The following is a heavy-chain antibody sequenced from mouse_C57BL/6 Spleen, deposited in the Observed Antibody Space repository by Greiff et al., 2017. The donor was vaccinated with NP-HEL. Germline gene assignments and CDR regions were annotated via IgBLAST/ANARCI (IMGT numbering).Heavy chain of an antibody. CDR2: IYPGSGNT. Sequence: QVQLQQSGAELVRPGASVKLSCKASGYTFTDYYINWVKQRPGQGLEWIARIYPGSGNTYYNEKFKGKATLTAEKSSSTAYMQLSSLTSEDSAVYFCARDDYYGSNYPFAYWGQGTLVTVSS. D-gene: IGHD1-1*01. CDR1: GYTFTDYY. J-gene: IGHJ3*01. V-gene: IGHV1-76*01. CDR3: ARDDYYGSNYPFAY.